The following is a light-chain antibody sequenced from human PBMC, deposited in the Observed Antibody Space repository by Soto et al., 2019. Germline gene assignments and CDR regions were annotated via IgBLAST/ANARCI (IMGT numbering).Light chain of an antibody. V-gene: IGLV2-14*01. Sequence: QSALTQPASVSGSPGQSIAISCTGTTSDVGDYNLVSWYQQHPGKAPKPMIYDVSSRPSGISNRFSGSKSGNTASLTISGLQAEDEADYYCSSYTSSSTLYVFGTGTKLTVL. CDR2: DVS. CDR1: TSDVGDYNL. CDR3: SSYTSSSTLYV. J-gene: IGLJ1*01.